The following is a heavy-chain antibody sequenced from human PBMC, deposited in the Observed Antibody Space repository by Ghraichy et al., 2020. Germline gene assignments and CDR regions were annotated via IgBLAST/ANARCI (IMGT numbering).Heavy chain of an antibody. CDR2: IYWDDDK. J-gene: IGHJ3*02. D-gene: IGHD2-15*01. Sequence: SGPTLVKPTQTLTLTCTFSGFSLSTSGVGVGWIRQPPGKALEWLALIYWDDDKRYSPSLKSRLTITKDTSKNQVVLTMTNMDPVDTATYYCAHRRPGGGWYSGLHDAFDIWGQGTMVTVSS. CDR1: GFSLSTSGVG. CDR3: AHRRPGGGWYSGLHDAFDI. V-gene: IGHV2-5*02.